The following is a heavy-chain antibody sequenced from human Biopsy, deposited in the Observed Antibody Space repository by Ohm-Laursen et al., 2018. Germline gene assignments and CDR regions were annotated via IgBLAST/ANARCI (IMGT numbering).Heavy chain of an antibody. Sequence: LSLTCAASGFTFSSYAMTWFRQAPGKGLEWVSTISGNSDIIYDTDSVKGRFTISKDNSKNTLYLQMNSLRADDTAVYYCALAAAQTVTHFDYWGQGTLVTVSS. CDR1: GFTFSSYA. D-gene: IGHD4-17*01. CDR3: ALAAAQTVTHFDY. J-gene: IGHJ4*02. V-gene: IGHV3-23*01. CDR2: ISGNSDII.